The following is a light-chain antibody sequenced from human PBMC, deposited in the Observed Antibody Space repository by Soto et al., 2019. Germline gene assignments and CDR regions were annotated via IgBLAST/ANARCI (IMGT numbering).Light chain of an antibody. CDR3: QQRYTTPRT. V-gene: IGKV1-39*01. CDR1: QSISSY. Sequence: DIEMTQSPSSLSASVGDRVTITCRASQSISSYLNWYQQKPGNAPNLLIYAASTLQSGVPSRFSAYGAETDFHLTISHPQAEDFSTYYCQQRYTTPRTFGQGTKVEVK. J-gene: IGKJ1*01. CDR2: AAS.